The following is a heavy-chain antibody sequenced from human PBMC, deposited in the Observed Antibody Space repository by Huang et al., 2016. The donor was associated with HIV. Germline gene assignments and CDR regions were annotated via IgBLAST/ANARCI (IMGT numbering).Heavy chain of an antibody. CDR1: IFTFSTSA. D-gene: IGHD3-3*01. J-gene: IGHJ4*02. CDR2: MRGSCSST. V-gene: IGHV3-23*01. CDR3: AKGSERSLTGPKYQYYFDY. Sequence: EVPLLESGGGLVHPGGSLRLSCAASIFTFSTSAMSWVRQAPWKELELVSGMRGSCSSTYYADAVKVRFTISRDNSRNTLYLQMKSLRVEDTAIYYCAKGSERSLTGPKYQYYFDYWGQGTLVTDSS.